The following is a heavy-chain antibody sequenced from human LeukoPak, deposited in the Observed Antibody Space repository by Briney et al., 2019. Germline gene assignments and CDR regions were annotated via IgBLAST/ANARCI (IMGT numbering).Heavy chain of an antibody. CDR1: GFTVSSNY. J-gene: IGHJ3*02. V-gene: IGHV3-66*01. CDR3: ASLPPNDAFDI. CDR2: IYSGGST. Sequence: GGSLRLSCAASGFTVSSNYMSWVRQAPGKGLEWVSVIYSGGSTYYADSVKGRFTISRDNSKNTLYLQMNSLRAEDTAVYYCASLPPNDAFDIWGQGTTVTVSS.